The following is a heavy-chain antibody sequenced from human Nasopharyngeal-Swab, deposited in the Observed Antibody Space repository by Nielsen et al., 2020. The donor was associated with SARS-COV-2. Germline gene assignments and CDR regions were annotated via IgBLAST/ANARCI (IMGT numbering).Heavy chain of an antibody. CDR1: GFTFSRYW. CDR3: ASERGGGYSLPEESFDY. D-gene: IGHD2-15*01. J-gene: IGHJ4*02. Sequence: SLKIYCAAPGFTFSRYWMSWVRQVPGKGLEWVANIKQEGSEKYYVDSVKGRFTISRDNAKNSLYQQMHSLRAEDTAVYYCASERGGGYSLPEESFDYWGQGTLVTVSS. V-gene: IGHV3-7*01. CDR2: IKQEGSEK.